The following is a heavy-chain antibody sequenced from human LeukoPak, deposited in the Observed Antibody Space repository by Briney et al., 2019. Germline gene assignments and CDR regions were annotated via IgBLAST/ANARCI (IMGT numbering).Heavy chain of an antibody. Sequence: SETLSLTCAVYGGSFSGYYWSWIRQPPGKGLEWIGEINHSGSTNYNPSLKSRVTISVDTSKNQFSLKLSSVTAADTAVYYCARGHDSGSGVGMDVWGQGTTVTVSS. J-gene: IGHJ6*02. CDR1: GGSFSGYY. V-gene: IGHV4-34*01. CDR3: ARGHDSGSGVGMDV. D-gene: IGHD3-3*01. CDR2: INHSGST.